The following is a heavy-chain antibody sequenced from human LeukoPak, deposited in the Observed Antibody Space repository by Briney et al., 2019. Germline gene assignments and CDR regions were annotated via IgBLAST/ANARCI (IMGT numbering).Heavy chain of an antibody. Sequence: GGSLRLSCAASGFTFSSYAMSWVRQAPGKGLEWVSAISGSGGSTYYADSVKGRFTISRDNSKNTLYLQMNSLRAEDTAVYYCAKSTLGGSYYFTYFDYWGQGTLVTVSS. V-gene: IGHV3-23*01. CDR2: ISGSGGST. D-gene: IGHD1-26*01. J-gene: IGHJ4*02. CDR1: GFTFSSYA. CDR3: AKSTLGGSYYFTYFDY.